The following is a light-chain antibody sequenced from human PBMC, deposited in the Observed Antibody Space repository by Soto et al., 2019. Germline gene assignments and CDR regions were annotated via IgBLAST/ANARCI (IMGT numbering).Light chain of an antibody. Sequence: QSALTQPRSVSGSPGQSVTISCTGTSSDVGGYNYVSWYQQHPGKAPKLMIYDVSKRPSGVHDRFSGSKSANTASLTISGLQAEDEADYYCCSYAGSYHVVFGGGTKLTVL. J-gene: IGLJ2*01. CDR3: CSYAGSYHVV. CDR1: SSDVGGYNY. CDR2: DVS. V-gene: IGLV2-11*01.